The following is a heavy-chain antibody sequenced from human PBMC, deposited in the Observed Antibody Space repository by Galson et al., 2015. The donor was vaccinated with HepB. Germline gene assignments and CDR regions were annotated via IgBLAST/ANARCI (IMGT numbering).Heavy chain of an antibody. J-gene: IGHJ6*02. V-gene: IGHV3-30-3*01. Sequence: SLRLSCAASGFTFSNYAMHWVRQAPGKGLEWVAIVSYDETNKYYAGSVKGRFTISRDNSKSTLYLQIYSLRAEDTAVYYCARDRDLTGLLCGMDVWGQGTTVTVSS. CDR2: VSYDETNK. CDR1: GFTFSNYA. CDR3: ARDRDLTGLLCGMDV. D-gene: IGHD1-14*01.